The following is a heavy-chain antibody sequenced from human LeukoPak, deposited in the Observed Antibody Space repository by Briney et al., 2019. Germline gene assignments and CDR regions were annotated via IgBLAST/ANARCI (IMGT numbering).Heavy chain of an antibody. CDR2: ISGSGGST. J-gene: IGHJ4*02. Sequence: GGSLRLSCAASGFMFNSYVMSWVRQAPGKGLEWVSAISGSGGSTYYADSVKGRFTISRDNSKNTLYLQMNSLRAEDTAVYYCAKSESFTVTTAFDYWGQGTLVTVSS. D-gene: IGHD4-17*01. CDR3: AKSESFTVTTAFDY. CDR1: GFMFNSYV. V-gene: IGHV3-23*01.